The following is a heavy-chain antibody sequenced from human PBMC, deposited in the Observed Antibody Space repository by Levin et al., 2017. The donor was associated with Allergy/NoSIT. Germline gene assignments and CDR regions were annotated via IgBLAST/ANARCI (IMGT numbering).Heavy chain of an antibody. V-gene: IGHV3-74*01. D-gene: IGHD3-16*01. CDR3: ALKWGSSFDY. Sequence: GGSLRLSCAASGFTFSNYWVHWVRQAPGKGLVWVSRINNDGSITNYADSVKGRFTISRDNAKNTLYLQMNSLRADDTAVYYCALKWGSSFDYWGQGTLVTVSS. CDR2: INNDGSIT. J-gene: IGHJ4*02. CDR1: GFTFSNYW.